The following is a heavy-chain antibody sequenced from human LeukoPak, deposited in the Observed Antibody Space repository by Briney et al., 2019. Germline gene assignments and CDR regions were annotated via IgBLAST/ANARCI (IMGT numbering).Heavy chain of an antibody. D-gene: IGHD6-19*01. V-gene: IGHV3-11*01. Sequence: GGSLRLSCAASGFTFSNYWMSWIRQAPGKGLEWLAYISIGGSTIYYADSVKGRFTISRDNAKNSLFLQMNSLRVDDTAVYFCAREGPIAVAGTFDFWGQGTLVTVSS. CDR1: GFTFSNYW. J-gene: IGHJ4*02. CDR3: AREGPIAVAGTFDF. CDR2: ISIGGSTI.